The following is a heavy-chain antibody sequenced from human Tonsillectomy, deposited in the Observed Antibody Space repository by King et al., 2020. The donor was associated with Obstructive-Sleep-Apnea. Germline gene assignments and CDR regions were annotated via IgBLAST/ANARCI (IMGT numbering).Heavy chain of an antibody. J-gene: IGHJ4*02. CDR3: ARQGKGTVMVTTYFDY. D-gene: IGHD5-18*01. V-gene: IGHV5-51*01. Sequence: VQLVESGAEVKKPGESLKISCKSSGYSFSNYWIGWVRQMPGKGLEWMGIIYPGDSDTRYSPSFQGPVTISADKSISTAHLQWSSLKASDTAMYYCARQGKGTVMVTTYFDYWGQGTLVTASS. CDR2: IYPGDSDT. CDR1: GYSFSNYW.